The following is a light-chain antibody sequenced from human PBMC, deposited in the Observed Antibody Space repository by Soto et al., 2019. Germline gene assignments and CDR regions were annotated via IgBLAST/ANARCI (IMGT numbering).Light chain of an antibody. CDR3: QQYGNSPWT. Sequence: EIVLTQSPGTLSLSPGERATLSCRASQSVSSSFLAWYQQTPGQAPRLRLYGASSRAAGIPDRFSGSGSGKEFTLTISRLEPEDFSVYYCQQYGNSPWTFGQVTKVEIQ. CDR1: QSVSSSF. V-gene: IGKV3-20*01. CDR2: GAS. J-gene: IGKJ1*01.